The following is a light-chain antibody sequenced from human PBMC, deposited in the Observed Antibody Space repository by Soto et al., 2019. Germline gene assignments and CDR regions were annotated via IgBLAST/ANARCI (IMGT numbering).Light chain of an antibody. CDR2: EVN. CDR1: SSDVGGYNY. Sequence: QSVLTQPASVSGSPGQSITISCTGTSSDVGGYNYVSWYQQEPGKAPKLMIYEVNNRPSGVSIRFSGSKSGNTVSLTISGLLAEDEADYYCSSYTSSSTLVFGTGTKVTVL. J-gene: IGLJ1*01. CDR3: SSYTSSSTLV. V-gene: IGLV2-14*01.